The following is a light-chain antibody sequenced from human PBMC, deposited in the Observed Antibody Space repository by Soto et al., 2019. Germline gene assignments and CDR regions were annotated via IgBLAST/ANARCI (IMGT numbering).Light chain of an antibody. Sequence: AIQMTQSPSSLSAFVGDRVTITCRASQDIGNELGWYQQKPGKAPKVLIYSASRLQSGVPSRFSGSGSGTHFTLTISSLQPEDFATYYCLQDHNYPRTFGQGTKVEIK. CDR2: SAS. CDR1: QDIGNE. J-gene: IGKJ1*01. V-gene: IGKV1-6*01. CDR3: LQDHNYPRT.